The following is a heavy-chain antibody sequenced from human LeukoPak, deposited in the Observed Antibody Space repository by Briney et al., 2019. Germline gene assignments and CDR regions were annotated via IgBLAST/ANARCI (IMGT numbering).Heavy chain of an antibody. Sequence: SETLSLTCAVYGGSSSGYYWSWIRQPPGKGLEWIGEINHSGSTNYNPSLKSRVTISVDTSKNQFSLKLSSVTAADTAVYYCARLSRGATGDYWGQGTLVTVSS. CDR3: ARLSRGATGDY. J-gene: IGHJ4*02. CDR1: GGSSSGYY. D-gene: IGHD1-26*01. V-gene: IGHV4-34*01. CDR2: INHSGST.